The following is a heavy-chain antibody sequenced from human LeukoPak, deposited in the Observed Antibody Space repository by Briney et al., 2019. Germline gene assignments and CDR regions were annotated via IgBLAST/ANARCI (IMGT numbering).Heavy chain of an antibody. CDR2: INHSGST. J-gene: IGHJ6*02. D-gene: IGHD3-3*01. Sequence: SETLSLTCAVYGGSFSGYYWGWIRQPPGKGLEWIGEINHSGSTNYNPSLKSRVTISVDTSKNQFSLKLSSVTAADTAVYYCAKLILESPKRFGVVLGRDRMDVWGQGTTVTVSS. CDR1: GGSFSGYY. V-gene: IGHV4-34*01. CDR3: AKLILESPKRFGVVLGRDRMDV.